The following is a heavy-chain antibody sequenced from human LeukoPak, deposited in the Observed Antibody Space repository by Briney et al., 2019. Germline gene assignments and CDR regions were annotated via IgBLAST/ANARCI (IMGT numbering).Heavy chain of an antibody. D-gene: IGHD1-26*01. CDR2: IYYSGST. Sequence: PSETLSLTCTVSGGSISSSSYYRGWIRQPPGKGLEWIGSIYYSGSTYYNPSLKSRVTISVDTSKNQFSLKLSSVTAADTAVYYCARHRNSGSYFHFDYWGQGTQVTVSS. CDR3: ARHRNSGSYFHFDY. CDR1: GGSISSSSYY. V-gene: IGHV4-39*01. J-gene: IGHJ4*02.